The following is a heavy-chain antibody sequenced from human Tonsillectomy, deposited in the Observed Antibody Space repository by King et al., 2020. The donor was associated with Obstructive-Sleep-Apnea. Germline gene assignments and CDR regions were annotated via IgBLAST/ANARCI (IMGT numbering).Heavy chain of an antibody. V-gene: IGHV4-39*07. D-gene: IGHD6-19*01. J-gene: IGHJ4*02. CDR2: ISYSGST. CDR1: GGSISSSSYY. CDR3: AREIAVAGTSCFDY. Sequence: LQLQESGPGLVKPSETLSLTCTVSGGSISSSSYYWGWIRQPPGKGLEWIGSISYSGSTFLNPSLKSRGTISGDTSKNQFSLKLSSVTAADTAVYYCAREIAVAGTSCFDYWGQGTLVTVSS.